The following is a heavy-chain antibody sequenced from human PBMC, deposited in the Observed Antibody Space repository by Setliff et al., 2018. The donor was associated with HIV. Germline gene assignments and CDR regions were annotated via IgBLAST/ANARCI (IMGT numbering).Heavy chain of an antibody. D-gene: IGHD3-16*01. V-gene: IGHV1-46*01. J-gene: IGHJ4*02. Sequence: GASVKVSCKASGYTFTNYFMHWVRQAPGQGLEWMGIINPGGGSTTYAQKFQGRVTMTRDTSTSTFCMDLSSLRSDDTAVYYCARADDYVWGNIDYWGQGTLVTVSS. CDR1: GYTFTNYF. CDR3: ARADDYVWGNIDY. CDR2: INPGGGST.